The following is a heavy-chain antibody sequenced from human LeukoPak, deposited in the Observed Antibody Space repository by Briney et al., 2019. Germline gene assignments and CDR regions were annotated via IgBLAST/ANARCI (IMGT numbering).Heavy chain of an antibody. CDR2: IYYSGST. J-gene: IGHJ2*01. D-gene: IGHD2-15*01. Sequence: SETLSLTCTVSGGSISSYYWSWIRQPPGKGLEWIGYIYYSGSTNYNPSLKSRVTISVDTSKNQFSLKLSSVTAADTAVYYCARVGGSPVWYLDLWGRGTLVTVSS. CDR3: ARVGGSPVWYLDL. CDR1: GGSISSYY. V-gene: IGHV4-59*01.